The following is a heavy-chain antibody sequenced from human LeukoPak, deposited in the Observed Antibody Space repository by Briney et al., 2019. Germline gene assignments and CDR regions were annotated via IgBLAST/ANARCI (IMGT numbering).Heavy chain of an antibody. V-gene: IGHV1-69*13. J-gene: IGHJ3*02. CDR2: IIPIFGTA. D-gene: IGHD2-21*01. CDR3: ARGGSLGYSPDAFDI. CDR1: GGTFSSYA. Sequence: ASVKVSCKASGGTFSSYAISWVRQAPGQGLEWMGGIIPIFGTANYAQKFQGRVTITADESTSTAYMELSSLRSEDTAVYYCARGGSLGYSPDAFDIWGQGTMVTVSS.